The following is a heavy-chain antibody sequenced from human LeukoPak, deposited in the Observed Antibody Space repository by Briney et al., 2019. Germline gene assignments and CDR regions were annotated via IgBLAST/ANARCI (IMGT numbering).Heavy chain of an antibody. CDR1: GYTFTSYG. CDR2: ISAYNGNT. J-gene: IGHJ6*02. V-gene: IGHV1-18*01. Sequence: ASVKVSCKASGYTFTSYGISWVRQAPGQGLEWMGWISAYNGNTNYAQKLQGRVTMTTDTSTSTAYMELRSLRSDDTAVYYCARDLGIAAAGRYYYYYGMDVWGQGTTVTVSS. D-gene: IGHD6-13*01. CDR3: ARDLGIAAAGRYYYYYGMDV.